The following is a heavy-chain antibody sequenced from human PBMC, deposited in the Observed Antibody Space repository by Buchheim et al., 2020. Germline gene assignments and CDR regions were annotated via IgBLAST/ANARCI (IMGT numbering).Heavy chain of an antibody. Sequence: QVQLVESGGGVVQPGRSLRLSCAASGFTFSSYGMHWVRQAPGKGLEWVAVISYDGSNKYYADSVKGRFTISRDNSKNTLYLQMNSLRAEDTAVYYCAKDHGGSFDYWGHGTL. CDR2: ISYDGSNK. J-gene: IGHJ4*01. D-gene: IGHD1-26*01. CDR1: GFTFSSYG. CDR3: AKDHGGSFDY. V-gene: IGHV3-30*18.